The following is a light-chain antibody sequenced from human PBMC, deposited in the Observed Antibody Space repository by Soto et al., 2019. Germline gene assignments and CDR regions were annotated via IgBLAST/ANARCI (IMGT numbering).Light chain of an antibody. CDR2: EVS. V-gene: IGLV2-8*01. Sequence: QSALTQPPSASGSPGQSVTISCTGTSSDVGGYNNVSWYQQHPGKAPKLMIYEVSKRPSGVPDRFSGSKSGNTASLTVSGLQAEDEADYYCSSYAGSNTPAVFGGGTQLTVL. CDR3: SSYAGSNTPAV. J-gene: IGLJ7*01. CDR1: SSDVGGYNN.